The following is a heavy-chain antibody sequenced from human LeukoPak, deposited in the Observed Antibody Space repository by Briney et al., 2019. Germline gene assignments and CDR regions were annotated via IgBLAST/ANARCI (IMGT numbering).Heavy chain of an antibody. J-gene: IGHJ5*02. CDR3: ARTSLGGAWFDP. CDR1: GGSISSGDYY. CDR2: IYYNGST. D-gene: IGHD3-10*01. Sequence: SQTLSLTCTVSGGSISSGDYYWSWIRQPPGEGLEWIGYIYYNGSTYYNPSLKGRVTISVDTSKNQFSLKLSSVTAADTAVYYCARTSLGGAWFDPWGQGTLVTVSS. V-gene: IGHV4-30-4*08.